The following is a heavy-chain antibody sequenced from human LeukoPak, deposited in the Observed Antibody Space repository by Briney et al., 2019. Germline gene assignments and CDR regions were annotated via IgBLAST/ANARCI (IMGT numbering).Heavy chain of an antibody. CDR1: GFTFSASA. CDR2: IRSKPDNYAT. V-gene: IGHV3-73*01. J-gene: IGHJ4*02. D-gene: IGHD5-24*01. Sequence: PGGSLRLSCAASGFTFSASAIHWVRQAAGRGLEWVGRIRSKPDNYATAYATSVNGRFSISRDDSKNMAYLQMNSLTIEDTAIYYCVKDRYSSAYYFENWGQGTLVTVSS. CDR3: VKDRYSSAYYFEN.